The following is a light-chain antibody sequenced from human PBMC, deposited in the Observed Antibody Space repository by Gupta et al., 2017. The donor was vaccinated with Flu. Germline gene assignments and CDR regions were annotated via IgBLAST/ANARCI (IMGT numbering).Light chain of an antibody. Sequence: QSVLTQPPSVSGTPGQRVTISCTGNISNIGAGHDVHWYQQFPGTAPKLLIFVNNNRPSGVPDRFSGSKSGASASLAITGLQAEDEADYYGQSKDKSLSGYVVFGGGTKLTVL. J-gene: IGLJ2*01. CDR3: QSKDKSLSGYVV. CDR1: ISNIGAGHD. V-gene: IGLV1-40*01. CDR2: VNN.